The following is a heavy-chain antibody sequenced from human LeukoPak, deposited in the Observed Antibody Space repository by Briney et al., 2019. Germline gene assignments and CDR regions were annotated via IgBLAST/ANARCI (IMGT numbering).Heavy chain of an antibody. CDR2: INHSGST. CDR1: GGSFSGYY. CDR3: ARSKSFYDFWSGYYTGYDY. Sequence: PSETLSLTCAVYGGSFSGYYWSWIRQPPGKGLEWIGEINHSGSTNYNPSLKSRVTISVDTSKNQFSLKLSSVTAADTAVYYCARSKSFYDFWSGYYTGYDYWGQGTLVTVSS. J-gene: IGHJ4*02. V-gene: IGHV4-34*01. D-gene: IGHD3-3*01.